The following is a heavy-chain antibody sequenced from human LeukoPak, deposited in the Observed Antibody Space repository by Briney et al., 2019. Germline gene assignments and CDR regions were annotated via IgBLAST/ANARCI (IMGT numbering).Heavy chain of an antibody. Sequence: ASVKVSCKASGYSFTNYDINWVRQATGQGLEWMGWMNPNSGNTACAQKFQGRVTMTRNTSISTAYMELSSLKSEDTAVYFCARADYDTSASTRKQIDYWGQGTLVTVSS. CDR3: ARADYDTSASTRKQIDY. CDR1: GYSFTNYD. CDR2: MNPNSGNT. J-gene: IGHJ4*02. D-gene: IGHD3-22*01. V-gene: IGHV1-8*01.